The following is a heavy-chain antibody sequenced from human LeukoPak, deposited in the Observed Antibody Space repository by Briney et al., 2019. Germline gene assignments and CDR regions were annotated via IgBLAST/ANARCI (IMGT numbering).Heavy chain of an antibody. CDR1: GFIVSSKC. CDR2: IYSGGST. V-gene: IGHV3-53*01. Sequence: GGSLRLSCAASGFIVSSKCMSWVRQAPGKGLEWVSVIYSGGSTYYADSVKGRFTISRDNSKNTLYLQMNSLRAEDTAVYHCAASPTHCGGDCLDYWGQGTLVTVSS. CDR3: AASPTHCGGDCLDY. D-gene: IGHD2-21*02. J-gene: IGHJ4*02.